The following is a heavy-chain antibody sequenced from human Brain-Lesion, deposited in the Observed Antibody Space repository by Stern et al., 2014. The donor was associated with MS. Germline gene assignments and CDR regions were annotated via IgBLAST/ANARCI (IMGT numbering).Heavy chain of an antibody. Sequence: VQLVESGGGLVKPGGSLRLSCAASGFRFSDYYMAWVRQAPGKGLEWVSYITGSGDITNCADSVKCRFTISRDNAKNSLHLQMNSLRAEDTAVYYCVKNHYGLDYWGQGALVTVSS. J-gene: IGHJ4*02. V-gene: IGHV3-11*01. CDR1: GFRFSDYY. CDR2: ITGSGDIT. CDR3: VKNHYGLDY. D-gene: IGHD3-10*01.